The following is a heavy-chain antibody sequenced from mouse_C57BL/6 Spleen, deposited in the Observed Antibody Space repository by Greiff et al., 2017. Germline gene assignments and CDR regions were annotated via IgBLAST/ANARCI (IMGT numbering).Heavy chain of an antibody. CDR1: GYTFTEYT. V-gene: IGHV1-62-2*01. Sequence: VKLQESGAELVKPGASVKLSCKASGYTFTEYTIHWVKQRSGQGLEWIGWFYPGSGSIKYNEKFKDKATLTADKSSSTVYMELSRLTSEDSAVYFCARHLYYYGSSHYAMDYWGQGTSVTVSS. D-gene: IGHD1-1*01. CDR3: ARHLYYYGSSHYAMDY. CDR2: FYPGSGSI. J-gene: IGHJ4*01.